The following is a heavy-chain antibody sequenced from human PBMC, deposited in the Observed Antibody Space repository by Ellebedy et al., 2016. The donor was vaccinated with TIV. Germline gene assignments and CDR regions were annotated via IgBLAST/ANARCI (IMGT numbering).Heavy chain of an antibody. J-gene: IGHJ6*02. Sequence: MPSETLSLTCTVSGGSIRSYYWSWIRQPPGKGLEWIGYVYYSGDTNYKPSLKSRVSMSVDTSKNQFSLKLSSVTAADTAVYYCARFANSYDLDVWGQGTTVTVSS. CDR2: VYYSGDT. CDR1: GGSIRSYY. CDR3: ARFANSYDLDV. V-gene: IGHV4-59*01.